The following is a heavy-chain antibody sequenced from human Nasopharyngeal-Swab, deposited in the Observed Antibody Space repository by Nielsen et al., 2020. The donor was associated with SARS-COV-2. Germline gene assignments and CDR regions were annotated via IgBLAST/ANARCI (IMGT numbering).Heavy chain of an antibody. CDR3: ARDSRYYYYGMDV. CDR2: IYYSGST. CDR1: GGSISSYY. J-gene: IGHJ6*02. Sequence: SETLSLTCTVSGGSISSYYWSWIRQPPGKGLEWIGYIYYSGSTNYNPSLKSRVTISVDTSQNQFSLKLSSVTAADTAVYYCARDSRYYYYGMDVWGQGTTVTVSS. V-gene: IGHV4-59*13.